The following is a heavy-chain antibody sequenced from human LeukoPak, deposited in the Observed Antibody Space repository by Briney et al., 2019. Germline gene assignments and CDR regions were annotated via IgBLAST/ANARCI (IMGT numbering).Heavy chain of an antibody. J-gene: IGHJ4*02. D-gene: IGHD3-22*01. CDR1: GFTVSSNY. Sequence: GGSLRLSCAASGFTVSSNYMSWVRQAPGKGLEWVSAISGSGGSTYYAGSVKGRFTISRDNSKNTLYLQMHSLRAEDTAVYYCAKVVYYYDSSGYYYGYYFDYWGQGTLVTVSS. CDR3: AKVVYYYDSSGYYYGYYFDY. CDR2: ISGSGGST. V-gene: IGHV3-23*01.